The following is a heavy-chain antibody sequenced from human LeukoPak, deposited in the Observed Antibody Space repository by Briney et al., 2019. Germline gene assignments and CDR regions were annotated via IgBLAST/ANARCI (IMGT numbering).Heavy chain of an antibody. CDR2: IYYSGST. CDR3: ARAASLLWFGELPYYFDY. CDR1: GGSISSYY. Sequence: SETLSLTCTVSGGSISSYYWSWIRQPPGKGLEWIGYIYYSGSTNYNPSLKSRVTISVDTSKNQFSLKLSSVTAADTAVYYCARAASLLWFGELPYYFDYWGQGTLVTVSS. V-gene: IGHV4-59*01. J-gene: IGHJ4*02. D-gene: IGHD3-10*01.